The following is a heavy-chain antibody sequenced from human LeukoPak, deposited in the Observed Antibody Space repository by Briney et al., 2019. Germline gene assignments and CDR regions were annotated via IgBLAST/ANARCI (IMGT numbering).Heavy chain of an antibody. CDR3: ARGESSSAGTGIWFDP. V-gene: IGHV4-34*01. Sequence: SETLSLTCAVYGGSFSGYYWGWIRQPPGKGLEWIGEINHSGSTNYNPSLKSRVTISVDTSKNQFSLKLSSVTAADTAVYYCARGESSSAGTGIWFDPWGQGTLVTVPS. D-gene: IGHD6-13*01. CDR2: INHSGST. CDR1: GGSFSGYY. J-gene: IGHJ5*02.